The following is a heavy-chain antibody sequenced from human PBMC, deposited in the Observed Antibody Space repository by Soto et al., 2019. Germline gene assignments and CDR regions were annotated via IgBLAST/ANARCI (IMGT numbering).Heavy chain of an antibody. Sequence: GSLRLSCAASGFTFSSYSMSWVRQAPGKGLEWVSAISGSGGSTYYADSVKGRFTISRDNSKNTLYLQMNSLRAEDTAVYYCAKDRPTERYDILTGYPPLPYDYWGQGTLVTVSS. J-gene: IGHJ4*02. D-gene: IGHD3-9*01. V-gene: IGHV3-23*01. CDR3: AKDRPTERYDILTGYPPLPYDY. CDR1: GFTFSSYS. CDR2: ISGSGGST.